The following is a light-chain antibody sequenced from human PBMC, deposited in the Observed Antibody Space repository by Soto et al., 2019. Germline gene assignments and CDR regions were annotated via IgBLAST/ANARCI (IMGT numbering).Light chain of an antibody. Sequence: IQGTQSASPLSPSVGYIFTITFRASQSISSSLAWYQQKPGKAPNLLIYEASSLQSGVPSRFSGSGSGTEFTLTISSLQPDDFATYYCQQYKSYPVAFGAGTKVDIK. V-gene: IGKV1-5*03. CDR2: EAS. CDR3: QQYKSYPVA. J-gene: IGKJ4*02. CDR1: QSISSS.